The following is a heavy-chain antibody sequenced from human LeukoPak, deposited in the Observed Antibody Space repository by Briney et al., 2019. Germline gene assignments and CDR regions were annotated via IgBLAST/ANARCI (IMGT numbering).Heavy chain of an antibody. Sequence: PGGSLRLSCAASGFTFSTYTMNWVRQAPGKGLEWVSAISGSGGSTYYADSVKGRFTISRDNPKNTLYLQMNSLRAEDTAVYYCAKTRRIAVAGATDYWGQGTLVTVSS. CDR3: AKTRRIAVAGATDY. CDR2: ISGSGGST. V-gene: IGHV3-23*01. D-gene: IGHD6-19*01. J-gene: IGHJ4*02. CDR1: GFTFSTYT.